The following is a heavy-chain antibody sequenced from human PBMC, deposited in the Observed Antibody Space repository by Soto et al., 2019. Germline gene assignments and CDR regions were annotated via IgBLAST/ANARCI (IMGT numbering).Heavy chain of an antibody. CDR3: ARDDCCGNGVVLDY. V-gene: IGHV1-3*01. CDR1: GYSFTGFA. J-gene: IGHJ4*02. CDR2: VSAGDGNT. D-gene: IGHD2-8*01. Sequence: ASVKVSCKASGYSFTGFAIHWVRQAPGQRLEWMGWVSAGDGNTKYSEKFQGRVTLTRDTSASTAYMELSSLTSEDTAVYHCARDDCCGNGVVLDYWGRG.